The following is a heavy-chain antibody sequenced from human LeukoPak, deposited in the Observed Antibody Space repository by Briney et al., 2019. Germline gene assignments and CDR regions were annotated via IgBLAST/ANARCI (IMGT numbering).Heavy chain of an antibody. J-gene: IGHJ4*02. CDR3: ARESSNTAMVLKYYYFDY. CDR2: IIPIFGTA. Sequence: SVKVSCKASGGTFSSYAISWVRQAPGQGLEWMGGIIPIFGTANYAQKFQGRVTITADESTSTAYMELSSLRSEDTAVYYCARESSNTAMVLKYYYFDYWGQGTLVTVSS. CDR1: GGTFSSYA. D-gene: IGHD5-18*01. V-gene: IGHV1-69*13.